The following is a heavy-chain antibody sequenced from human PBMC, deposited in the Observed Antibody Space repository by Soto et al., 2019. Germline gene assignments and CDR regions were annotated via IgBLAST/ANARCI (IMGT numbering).Heavy chain of an antibody. Sequence: ASVKVSCKASGYTFTSYGISWVRQAPGQGLEWMGWISAYNGNTNYAQKLQGRVTMTTDTSTSTAYMELRSLRSDDTAVYYCARGGDLGVTYYYYYGMDVWGQGTTVTVSS. CDR3: ARGGDLGVTYYYYYGMDV. CDR1: GYTFTSYG. J-gene: IGHJ6*02. CDR2: ISAYNGNT. D-gene: IGHD3-10*01. V-gene: IGHV1-18*01.